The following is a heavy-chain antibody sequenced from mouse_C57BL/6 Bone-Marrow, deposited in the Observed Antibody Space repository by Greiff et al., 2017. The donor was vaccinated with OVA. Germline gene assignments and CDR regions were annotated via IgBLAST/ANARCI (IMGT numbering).Heavy chain of an antibody. CDR3: ARHEDGYYASYFDY. J-gene: IGHJ2*01. V-gene: IGHV1-82*01. CDR1: GYAFSSSW. Sequence: QVTLKESGPELVKPGASVKISCKASGYAFSSSWMNWVKQRPGTGLEWIGRIYPGDGDTNYNGKFKGKATLTADKSSSTAYMQLSSLTSEDSAVYFCARHEDGYYASYFDYWGQGTTLTVSS. D-gene: IGHD2-3*01. CDR2: IYPGDGDT.